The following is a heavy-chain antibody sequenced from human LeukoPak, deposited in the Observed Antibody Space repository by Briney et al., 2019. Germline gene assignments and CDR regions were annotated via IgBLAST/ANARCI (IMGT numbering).Heavy chain of an antibody. D-gene: IGHD5-12*01. V-gene: IGHV1-18*01. CDR2: ISGYNGNT. J-gene: IGHJ4*02. CDR1: GYTFSSYG. CDR3: ARSSLGTITAGPFDY. Sequence: TSVKVSCKASGYTFSSYGIAWVRQAPGQGLEWMGWISGYNGNTNYAQKLQGRVSMTTDTSTTTAYMELRSLTSDDTALYYCARSSLGTITAGPFDYWGQGTLVTVSS.